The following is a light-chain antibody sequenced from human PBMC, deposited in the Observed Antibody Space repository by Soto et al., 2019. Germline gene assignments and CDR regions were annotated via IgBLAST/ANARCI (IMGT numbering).Light chain of an antibody. Sequence: QSALTQPASVSGSPGQSITISCTGTSSDVGNFNLVSWYQQHPGKAPKLIIYEANKRPSGVSSRFSGSKSGNTASLTISGRRSEDEADDHSCSYAGGSAYVFGTGTKLTVL. J-gene: IGLJ1*01. V-gene: IGLV2-23*01. CDR3: CSYAGGSAYV. CDR1: SSDVGNFNL. CDR2: EAN.